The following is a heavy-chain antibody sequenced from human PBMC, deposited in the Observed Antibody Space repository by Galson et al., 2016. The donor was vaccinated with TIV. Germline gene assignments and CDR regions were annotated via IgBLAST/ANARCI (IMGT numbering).Heavy chain of an antibody. Sequence: PALVKPTQTLTLTCTFSGFSLSTSGVAVGWVRQPPGKALEWLALIYWDDDKRYRPSLKSRLTNTKDTPKNQVLLTVTNLDPEDTATYYCAHRRSVASAVLDAFDIWGPGTVVTVSS. J-gene: IGHJ3*02. V-gene: IGHV2-5*02. CDR1: GFSLSTSGVA. CDR3: AHRRSVASAVLDAFDI. CDR2: IYWDDDK. D-gene: IGHD2-2*01.